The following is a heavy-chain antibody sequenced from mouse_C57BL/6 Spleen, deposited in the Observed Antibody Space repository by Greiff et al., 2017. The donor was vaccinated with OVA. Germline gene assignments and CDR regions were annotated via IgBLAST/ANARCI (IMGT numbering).Heavy chain of an antibody. V-gene: IGHV3-1*01. J-gene: IGHJ1*03. CDR1: GYSITSGYD. D-gene: IGHD2-4*01. CDR3: ARGDDYGGYFDV. CDR2: ISYSGST. Sequence: DVQLQESGPGMVKPSQSLSLTCTVTGYSITSGYDWHWIRHFPGNKLEWMGYISYSGSTNYNPSLKSRISITHDTSKNHFFLKLNSVTTEDTATYYCARGDDYGGYFDVWGTGTTVTVSS.